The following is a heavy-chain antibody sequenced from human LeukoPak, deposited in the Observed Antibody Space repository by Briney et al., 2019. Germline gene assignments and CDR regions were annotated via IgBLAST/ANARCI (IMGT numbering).Heavy chain of an antibody. V-gene: IGHV4-38-2*02. D-gene: IGHD3-9*01. CDR2: IYHSGST. CDR3: ARVLLSFDWLPDSFDY. CDR1: GYSISSGYY. J-gene: IGHJ4*02. Sequence: SSETLSLTCTVSGYSISSGYYWGWIRQPPGKGLEWIGSIYHSGSTYYNPSLKSRVTISVDTSKNQFSLKLSSVTAADTAVYYCARVLLSFDWLPDSFDYWGQGTLVTVSS.